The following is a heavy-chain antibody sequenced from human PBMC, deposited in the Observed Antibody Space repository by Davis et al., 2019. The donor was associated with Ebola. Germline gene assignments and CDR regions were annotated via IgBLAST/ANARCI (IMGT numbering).Heavy chain of an antibody. J-gene: IGHJ5*02. Sequence: SETLSLTCTVSGGSINSYFWSWVRQPRGKGLEWIGYINHNGSPSYNPSLRSRVTMSVDTSKNQFSLKLSSVTAADTAVYYCARGKWRIQLSPRMNWFDPWGQGTLVTVSS. CDR3: ARGKWRIQLSPRMNWFDP. CDR2: INHNGSP. D-gene: IGHD5-18*01. V-gene: IGHV4-59*01. CDR1: GGSINSYF.